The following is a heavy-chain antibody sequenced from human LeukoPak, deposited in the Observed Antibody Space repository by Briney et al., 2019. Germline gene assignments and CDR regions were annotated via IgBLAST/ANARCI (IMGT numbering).Heavy chain of an antibody. V-gene: IGHV3-23*01. CDR1: GFTFSSYE. CDR2: ISGSSVNI. D-gene: IGHD3-22*01. J-gene: IGHJ1*01. CDR3: AKDFYSDTSGYPRPEYFQH. Sequence: PGGSLRLSCAASGFTFSSYEMNWVRQAPGKGLEWVSAISGSSVNIYYLDSVKGRFTISRDNSRNTLYLQMDSLRAEDTAVYYCAKDFYSDTSGYPRPEYFQHWGQGTLVTVSS.